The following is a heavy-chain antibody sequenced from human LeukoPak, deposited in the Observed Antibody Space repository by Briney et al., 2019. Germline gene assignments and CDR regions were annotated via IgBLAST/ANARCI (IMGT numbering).Heavy chain of an antibody. Sequence: PGGSLRLSCAASGFTFDDYAMHWVRQAPGKGLEWVSGISWNSGSEGYADSVRGRFTISRDNSKNSLYLQMNSLRAEDTALYYCGKDDRAVAGTGYFDYWGQGTLVTVSS. D-gene: IGHD6-19*01. J-gene: IGHJ4*02. CDR1: GFTFDDYA. CDR2: ISWNSGSE. V-gene: IGHV3-9*01. CDR3: GKDDRAVAGTGYFDY.